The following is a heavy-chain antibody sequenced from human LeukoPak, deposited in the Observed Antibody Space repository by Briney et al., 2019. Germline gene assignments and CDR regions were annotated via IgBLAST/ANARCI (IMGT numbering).Heavy chain of an antibody. Sequence: ASVKVSCKASGYTFTSCGISWVRQAPGQGLEWMGGISAYIGNTNYAQKLQGRVTMTTDTSTSTAYMELRSLRSDDTAVYYCARTGLGLWFGELPPANWFDAWGQGTLVTVS. CDR3: ARTGLGLWFGELPPANWFDA. D-gene: IGHD3-10*01. J-gene: IGHJ5*02. CDR1: GYTFTSCG. CDR2: ISAYIGNT. V-gene: IGHV1-18*01.